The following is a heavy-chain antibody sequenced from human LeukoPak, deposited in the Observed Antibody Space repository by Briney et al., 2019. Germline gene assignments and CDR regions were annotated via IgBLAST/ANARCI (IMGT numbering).Heavy chain of an antibody. CDR2: IYYSGST. CDR1: GGSISSSSYY. V-gene: IGHV4-39*07. Sequence: SETLSLTCTVSGGSISSSSYYWGWIRQPPGKGLEWIGSIYYSGSTYYNPSLKSRVTISVDKSKNQFSLKLSSVTAADTAVYYCARVSWLGNWFDPWGQGTLVTVSS. CDR3: ARVSWLGNWFDP. D-gene: IGHD6-19*01. J-gene: IGHJ5*02.